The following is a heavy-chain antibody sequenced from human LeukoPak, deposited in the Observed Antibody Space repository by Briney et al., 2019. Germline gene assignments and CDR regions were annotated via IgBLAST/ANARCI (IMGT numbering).Heavy chain of an antibody. CDR1: GYTFTGYY. D-gene: IGHD1-26*01. Sequence: ASVKVPCKASGYTFTGYYMHWVRQAPGQGLEWMGWINPNSGGTNYAQKFQGRVTMTRDTSISTAYMELSRLRSDDTAVYYCARDRRLGDDAFDIWGQGTMVTVSS. V-gene: IGHV1-2*02. CDR2: INPNSGGT. CDR3: ARDRRLGDDAFDI. J-gene: IGHJ3*02.